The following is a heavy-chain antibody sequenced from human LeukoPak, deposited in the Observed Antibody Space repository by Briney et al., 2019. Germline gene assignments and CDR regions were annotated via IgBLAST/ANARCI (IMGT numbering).Heavy chain of an antibody. D-gene: IGHD3-10*01. CDR2: IIPIFGTA. J-gene: IGHJ4*02. CDR1: GGTFSSYA. CDR3: ARDRGFGELSHSI. Sequence: XVKVSCKASGGTFSSYAISWVRQAPGQGLEWMGGIIPIFGTANYAQKFQGRVTITTDESTSTAYMELSSLRSEDTAVYYCARDRGFGELSHSIWGQGTLVTVSS. V-gene: IGHV1-69*05.